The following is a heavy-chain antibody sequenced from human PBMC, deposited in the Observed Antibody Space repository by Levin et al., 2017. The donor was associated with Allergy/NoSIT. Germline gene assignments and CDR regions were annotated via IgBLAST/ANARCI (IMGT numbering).Heavy chain of an antibody. CDR3: ARGGARWRGGSGSFDY. Sequence: SETLSLTCTVSGGSISSYYWSWIRQPPGKGLEWIGYIYYSGSTNYNPSLKSRVTISVDTSKNQFSLKLSSVTAADTAVYYCARGGARWRGGSGSFDYWGQGTLVTVSS. CDR1: GGSISSYY. J-gene: IGHJ4*02. V-gene: IGHV4-59*01. CDR2: IYYSGST. D-gene: IGHD3-10*01.